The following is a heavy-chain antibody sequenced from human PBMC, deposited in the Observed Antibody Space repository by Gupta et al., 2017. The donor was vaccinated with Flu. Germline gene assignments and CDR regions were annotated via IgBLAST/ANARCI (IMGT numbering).Heavy chain of an antibody. V-gene: IGHV1-18*01. Sequence: QVQLLQSGNEMKKPGASLKVSCRPSGYTFRTFGVSWVRQAPGQGLEWIGWISPYDNFSNSSHKLQGRLTLTADTSTSTVFMELERLKSDDTATYYCARGLRDEFYCFDTWGQGTQVTVS. CDR1: GYTFRTFG. CDR3: ARGLRDEFYCFDT. D-gene: IGHD2/OR15-2a*01. J-gene: IGHJ4*02. CDR2: ISPYDNFS.